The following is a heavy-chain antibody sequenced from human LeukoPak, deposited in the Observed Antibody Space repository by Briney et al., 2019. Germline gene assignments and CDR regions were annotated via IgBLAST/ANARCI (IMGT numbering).Heavy chain of an antibody. J-gene: IGHJ4*02. CDR1: GFTFSSYA. CDR2: ISGSDGST. D-gene: IGHD6-13*01. Sequence: QSGGSLRLSCAASGFTFSSYAMSWVRQAPGKGLEWVSGISGSDGSTYYADSVKGRFTISRDNSKNTLYLQMNSLRAEDTAVYYCATHPGIAAAGDYWGQGTLVTVSS. CDR3: ATHPGIAAAGDY. V-gene: IGHV3-23*01.